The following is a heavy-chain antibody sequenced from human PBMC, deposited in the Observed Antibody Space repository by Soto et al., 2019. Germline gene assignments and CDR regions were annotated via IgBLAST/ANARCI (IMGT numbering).Heavy chain of an antibody. J-gene: IGHJ4*02. V-gene: IGHV1-2*02. Sequence: ASVKVSCKASGYTFTGYYMHWVRQAPGQGLEWMGWINPNSGGTNYAQKFQGRVTMTRDTSISTAYMELSRLRSDDTAVYYCARTARYSPRSLIDYWGQGTLVTVSS. CDR1: GYTFTGYY. CDR3: ARTARYSPRSLIDY. D-gene: IGHD5-18*01. CDR2: INPNSGGT.